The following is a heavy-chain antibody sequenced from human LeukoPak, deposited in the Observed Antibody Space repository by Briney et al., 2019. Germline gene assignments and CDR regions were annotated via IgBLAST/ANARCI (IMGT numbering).Heavy chain of an antibody. J-gene: IGHJ5*02. CDR1: GFTFGGSA. V-gene: IGHV3-43*02. CDR2: ISGDGGTT. CDR3: TKDWGSSWYKWDSFDP. D-gene: IGHD6-13*01. Sequence: PGGSLRLSCAASGFTFGGSAMHWVRQAPGKGLEWVSLISGDGGTTYYADSVKGRFTISRDNSENSLYLQMNSLITEDTAFYYCTKDWGSSWYKWDSFDPWGQGTLVTVSS.